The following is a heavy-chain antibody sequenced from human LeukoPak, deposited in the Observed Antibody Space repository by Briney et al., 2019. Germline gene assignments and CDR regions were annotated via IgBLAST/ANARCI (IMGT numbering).Heavy chain of an antibody. CDR2: IYTSGST. D-gene: IGHD3-22*01. Sequence: SETLSLTCTVSGGSISSYYWSWLRQPAGKGLEWIGRIYTSGSTNYNPSLKSRVTMSVDTSKNQFSLKPSSVTAADTAVYYCATRSHYYDSSGYYYYYYMDVWGKGTTVTVSS. V-gene: IGHV4-4*07. J-gene: IGHJ6*03. CDR3: ATRSHYYDSSGYYYYYYMDV. CDR1: GGSISSYY.